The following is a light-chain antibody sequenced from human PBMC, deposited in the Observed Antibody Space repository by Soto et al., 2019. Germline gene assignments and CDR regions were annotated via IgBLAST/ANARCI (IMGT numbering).Light chain of an antibody. CDR1: SSNIGSNY. Sequence: SVLTQPPSASGTPGHRVTISCSGSSSNIGSNYVYWYQQLPGTAPKLLIYRNNQRPSGVPDRFSGSKSGTSASLAISGLRSEDEADYYCSSYTTSNTRQIVFGTGTKVTVL. CDR3: SSYTTSNTRQIV. J-gene: IGLJ1*01. CDR2: RNN. V-gene: IGLV1-47*01.